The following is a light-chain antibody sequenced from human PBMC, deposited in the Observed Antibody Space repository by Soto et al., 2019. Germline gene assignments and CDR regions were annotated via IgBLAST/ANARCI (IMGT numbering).Light chain of an antibody. CDR1: QSVSSSY. J-gene: IGKJ5*01. CDR3: QQYGSSPLIT. Sequence: EIVLTQSPGTLSLSPEERATLSCRASQSVSSSYLAWYQQKPGQAPRLLIYGASSRATGIPDRFSGSGSGTDFTLTISRLEPEDFAVYYCQQYGSSPLITVGQGTRMEIK. CDR2: GAS. V-gene: IGKV3-20*01.